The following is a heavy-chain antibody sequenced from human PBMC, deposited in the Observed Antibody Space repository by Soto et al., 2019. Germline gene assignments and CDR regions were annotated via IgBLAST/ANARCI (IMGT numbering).Heavy chain of an antibody. V-gene: IGHV3-7*04. Sequence: GGSLRLSCEASGFTFSRFYMTWVRQPPGKGLEWLATIKQDGSETFAVDSVRGRFTISRDNAKNSLFLEMTSLRVEDTAVYYCARGYCSAVGCYVHYYYGFDVWGQGTTVTVSS. CDR1: GFTFSRFY. D-gene: IGHD2-15*01. J-gene: IGHJ6*02. CDR3: ARGYCSAVGCYVHYYYGFDV. CDR2: IKQDGSET.